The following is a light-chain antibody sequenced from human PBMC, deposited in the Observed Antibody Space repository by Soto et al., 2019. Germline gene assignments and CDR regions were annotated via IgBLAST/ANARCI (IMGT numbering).Light chain of an antibody. Sequence: QSVLTQPPSVSGAPGQRVTISCTGSSSNIGAGYDVHWYQQLPGTAPKLVIYGNRNRPSGVPDRFSGSKSGNTASLTISGLRAEDEADYYCCSYAGSYTLYVFGTGTKVTVL. J-gene: IGLJ1*01. CDR3: CSYAGSYTLYV. CDR1: SSNIGAGYD. V-gene: IGLV1-40*01. CDR2: GNR.